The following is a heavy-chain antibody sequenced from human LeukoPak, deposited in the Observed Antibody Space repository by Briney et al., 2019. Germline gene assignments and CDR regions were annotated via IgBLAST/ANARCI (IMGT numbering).Heavy chain of an antibody. D-gene: IGHD3-10*01. V-gene: IGHV1-2*02. CDR3: ARGIWFGELLYGDNWFDP. Sequence: ASVKVSCKASGYTFTGCYMHWVRQAPGQGLEWMGWINPNSGGTNYAQKFQGRVTMTRDTSISTAYMELSRLRSDDTAVYYCARGIWFGELLYGDNWFDPWGQGTLVTVSS. CDR2: INPNSGGT. J-gene: IGHJ5*02. CDR1: GYTFTGCY.